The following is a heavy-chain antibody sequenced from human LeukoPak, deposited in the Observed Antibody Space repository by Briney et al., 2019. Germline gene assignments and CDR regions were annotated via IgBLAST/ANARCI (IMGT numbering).Heavy chain of an antibody. CDR2: INHSGST. CDR3: ARGPEWLRLYYFDY. J-gene: IGHJ4*02. D-gene: IGHD5-12*01. CDR1: GGSFSGYY. V-gene: IGHV4-34*01. Sequence: PSETLSLTCAVYGGSFSGYYWSWIRQPPGKGLEWIGEINHSGSTNYNPSLKSRVTISVDTSKNQFSLKLSSVTAADTAVYYCARGPEWLRLYYFDYWGQGTLVTVSS.